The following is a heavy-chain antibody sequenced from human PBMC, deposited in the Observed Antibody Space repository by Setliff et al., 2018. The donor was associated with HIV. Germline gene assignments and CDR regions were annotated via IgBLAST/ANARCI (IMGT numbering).Heavy chain of an antibody. CDR1: GYSLTELS. D-gene: IGHD2-21*02. Sequence: ASVKVSCKVSGYSLTELSIHWVRQAPGEGLEWMGGFDPEDDETVYAEKFQGRVTMTEDTSTDTAYMALSSLRSEDTAMYYCGGDCSGDAFDIWGQGTMVTVSS. CDR2: FDPEDDET. J-gene: IGHJ3*02. CDR3: GGDCSGDAFDI. V-gene: IGHV1-24*01.